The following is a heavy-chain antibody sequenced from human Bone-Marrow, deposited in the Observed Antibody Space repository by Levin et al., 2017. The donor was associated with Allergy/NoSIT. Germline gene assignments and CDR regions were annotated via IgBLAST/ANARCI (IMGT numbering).Heavy chain of an antibody. D-gene: IGHD1-26*01. CDR2: ISYDGSNK. V-gene: IGHV3-30*18. CDR1: GFTFSSYG. Sequence: GGSLRLSCAASGFTFSSYGMHWVRQAPGKGLEWVAVISYDGSNKYYADSVKGRFTISRDNSKNTLYLQMNSLRAEDTAVYYCAKVPPNPHSGSYYGYWGQGTLVTVSS. J-gene: IGHJ4*02. CDR3: AKVPPNPHSGSYYGY.